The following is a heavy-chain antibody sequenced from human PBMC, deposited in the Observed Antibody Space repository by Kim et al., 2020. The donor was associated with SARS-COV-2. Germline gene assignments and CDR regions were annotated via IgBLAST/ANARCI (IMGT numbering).Heavy chain of an antibody. Sequence: SETLSLPCTFSGDSTSGHFWNWIRQPPGKGLEWIGNMYFSGTTSYNPSLKSRLTMSVDTSKNQFFLKLNSVTAADTAVYYCARWGGSPPTDYWGQGTLVTVSS. CDR1: GDSTSGHF. D-gene: IGHD3-10*01. CDR2: MYFSGTT. V-gene: IGHV4-59*11. CDR3: ARWGGSPPTDY. J-gene: IGHJ4*02.